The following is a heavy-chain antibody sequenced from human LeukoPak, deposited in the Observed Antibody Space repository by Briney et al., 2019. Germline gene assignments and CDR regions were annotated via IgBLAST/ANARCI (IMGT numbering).Heavy chain of an antibody. V-gene: IGHV3-64D*06. CDR2: IIGNGEST. Sequence: PGGSLSLSCSACGFTYNNYAMHWLRQAPGEGLECRSGIIGNGESTYYAASSRGRFTTSRDNSKNTVYLQMSGLRVEDTAVYYGVKGPGPTVNYYFDFWGQGTLVTVSS. CDR1: GFTYNNYA. J-gene: IGHJ4*02. D-gene: IGHD4-17*01. CDR3: VKGPGPTVNYYFDF.